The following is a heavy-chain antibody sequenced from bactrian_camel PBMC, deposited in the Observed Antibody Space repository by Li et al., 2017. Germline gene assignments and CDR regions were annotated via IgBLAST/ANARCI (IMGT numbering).Heavy chain of an antibody. CDR2: IRSDDST. V-gene: IGHV3S55*01. Sequence: HVQLVESGGGSVQAGGSLRLSCAASGYTDSMRCMGWYRLAPGNSCELVSTIRSDDSTYYADSVKGRFTVSQDSAKNSLYLQMNSLKPEDTAMYYCAARSVGWCPLFDHWLGKRAYTPGGYSANWGQGTQVTVS. CDR3: AARSVGWCPLFDHWLGKRAYTPGGYSAN. CDR1: GYTDSMRC. J-gene: IGHJ4*01. D-gene: IGHD1*01.